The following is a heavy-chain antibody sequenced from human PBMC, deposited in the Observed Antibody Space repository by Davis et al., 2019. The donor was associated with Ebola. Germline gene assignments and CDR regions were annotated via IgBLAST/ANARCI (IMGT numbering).Heavy chain of an antibody. D-gene: IGHD5-24*01. V-gene: IGHV3-48*04. Sequence: GESLKISCAASGFTFSSYSMNWVRQAPGKGLEWVSYISSSSSTIYYADSVKGRFTISRDNAKNSLYLQMNSLRAEDTAVYYCARGPRGDGYNYGPYYYYYYMDVWGKGTTVTVSS. J-gene: IGHJ6*03. CDR1: GFTFSSYS. CDR3: ARGPRGDGYNYGPYYYYYYMDV. CDR2: ISSSSSTI.